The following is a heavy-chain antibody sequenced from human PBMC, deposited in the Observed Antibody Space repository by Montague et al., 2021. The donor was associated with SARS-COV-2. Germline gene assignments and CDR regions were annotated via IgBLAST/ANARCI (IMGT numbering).Heavy chain of an antibody. Sequence: SLRLSCAASGFTFSSYWMSWVRQAPGKGLEWVANIKQDGSEKYYVDSVKGRLTISRDNAKNSLYLQMNSLRAGDTAVYYCASELGLFDPWGQGTPVTVSS. CDR1: GFTFSSYW. V-gene: IGHV3-7*01. CDR2: IKQDGSEK. J-gene: IGHJ5*02. CDR3: ASELGLFDP.